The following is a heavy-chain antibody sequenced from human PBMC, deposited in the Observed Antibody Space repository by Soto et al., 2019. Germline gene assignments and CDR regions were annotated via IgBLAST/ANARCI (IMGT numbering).Heavy chain of an antibody. CDR2: IIPIFGTA. J-gene: IGHJ6*02. V-gene: IGHV1-69*12. D-gene: IGHD5-12*01. CDR1: GGTFSSYA. Sequence: QVQLVQSGAEVKKPGSSVKVSCKASGGTFSSYAISWVRQAPGQGLEWMGGIIPIFGTANYAQKFQGRVTITADESTSTDYMELSSLRSEDTAVYYCARGGGGGYAVSRRTYYYDGMDVWGQGTTVTVSS. CDR3: ARGGGGGYAVSRRTYYYDGMDV.